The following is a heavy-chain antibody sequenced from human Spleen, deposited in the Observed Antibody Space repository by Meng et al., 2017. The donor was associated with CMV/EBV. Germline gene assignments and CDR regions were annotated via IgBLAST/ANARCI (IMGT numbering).Heavy chain of an antibody. J-gene: IGHJ4*02. CDR2: ISSSSSYI. CDR3: ARDFRTHDSSVLPPYFDY. CDR1: TFSAYS. Sequence: TFSAYSMTWVRQAPGKGLEWVSSISSSSSYIYYADSVKGRFTISRDNAKNSLYLQVNSLRAEDAAVYYCARDFRTHDSSVLPPYFDYWGQGTLVTVSS. D-gene: IGHD3-22*01. V-gene: IGHV3-21*01.